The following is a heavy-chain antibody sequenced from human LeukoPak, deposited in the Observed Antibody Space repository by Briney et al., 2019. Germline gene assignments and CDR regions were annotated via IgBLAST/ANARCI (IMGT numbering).Heavy chain of an antibody. CDR3: TRDRGAYNLYDY. CDR1: GFTFGDYA. J-gene: IGHJ4*02. V-gene: IGHV3-49*03. CDR2: IRSKAYGETA. Sequence: GGSLRLSCTASGFTFGDYAMSWIRQAPGKGLEWVGFIRSKAYGETADYAASVKGRFTISRDDSKAIAYLQMNSLKTEDTAVYHCTRDRGAYNLYDYWGQGTLVTVSS. D-gene: IGHD1-1*01.